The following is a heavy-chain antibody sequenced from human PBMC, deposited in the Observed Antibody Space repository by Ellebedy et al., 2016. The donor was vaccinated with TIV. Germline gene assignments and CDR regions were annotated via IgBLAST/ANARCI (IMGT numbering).Heavy chain of an antibody. CDR3: ARSVNYYDSSGRPFDY. Sequence: ASVKVSXKASGYTFTGYYMHWVRQAPGHGLEWMGWINPNSGGTNYAQKFQGRVTMTRDTSISTAYMELSRLRSDDTAVYYCARSVNYYDSSGRPFDYWGQGTLVTVSS. D-gene: IGHD3-22*01. CDR2: INPNSGGT. V-gene: IGHV1-2*02. CDR1: GYTFTGYY. J-gene: IGHJ4*02.